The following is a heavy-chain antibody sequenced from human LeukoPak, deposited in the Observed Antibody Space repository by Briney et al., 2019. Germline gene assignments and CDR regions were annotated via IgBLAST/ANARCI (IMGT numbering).Heavy chain of an antibody. V-gene: IGHV3-53*01. J-gene: IGHJ6*03. CDR3: ARDLGVGFCSSTGCNNLNMDV. Sequence: GGSLRLSCAASGVTVSSNYMSWVRQAPGKGLEWASVIYSGGSTYYADSVKGRFTISRDNSKNTLYLQMNSLRVEDTAVYHCARDLGVGFCSSTGCNNLNMDVWGSGTTVTVSS. CDR1: GVTVSSNY. CDR2: IYSGGST. D-gene: IGHD2-2*01.